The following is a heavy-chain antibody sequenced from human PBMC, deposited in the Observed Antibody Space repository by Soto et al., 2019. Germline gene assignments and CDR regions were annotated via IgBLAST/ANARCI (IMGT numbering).Heavy chain of an antibody. V-gene: IGHV1-69*13. CDR2: IIPIFGTA. D-gene: IGHD3-3*01. CDR3: ARGNTYYDFWSGPGWFDP. Sequence: SVKVSCKASGVTFSSYAISWVRQAPGQGLEWMGGIIPIFGTANYAQKFQGRVTITADESTSTAYMELSSLRSEDTAVYYCARGNTYYDFWSGPGWFDPWGQGTLVTVSS. CDR1: GVTFSSYA. J-gene: IGHJ5*02.